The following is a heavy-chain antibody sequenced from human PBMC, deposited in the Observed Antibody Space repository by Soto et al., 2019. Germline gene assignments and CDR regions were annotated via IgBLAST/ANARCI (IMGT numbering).Heavy chain of an antibody. CDR1: GFTFSSYG. CDR2: ISYDGSNK. J-gene: IGHJ4*02. V-gene: IGHV3-30*18. D-gene: IGHD3-22*01. Sequence: QVQLVESGGGVVQPGRSLRLSCAASGFTFSSYGMHWVRQAPGKGLEWVAVISYDGSNKYYADSVKGRFTISRDNSKNTLYLQMNSLRAEDTAVYYCAKDFSGYYSAHDYWGQGTLVTVSS. CDR3: AKDFSGYYSAHDY.